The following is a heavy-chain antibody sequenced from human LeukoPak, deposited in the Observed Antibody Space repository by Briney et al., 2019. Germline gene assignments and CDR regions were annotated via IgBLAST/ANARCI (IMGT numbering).Heavy chain of an antibody. J-gene: IGHJ4*02. CDR1: GFTFSDYS. CDR3: ASSLNTVMVSPYYLEY. V-gene: IGHV3-11*04. D-gene: IGHD5-18*01. CDR2: LTSGGVSA. Sequence: GGSLRLFCAASGFTFSDYSMTWVRQAPGQGLEWISFLTSGGVSAFYADSVRGRFTVSRDDARNSLSLYMNTLRADDTAVYYCASSLNTVMVSPYYLEYWGPGTLVTVSS.